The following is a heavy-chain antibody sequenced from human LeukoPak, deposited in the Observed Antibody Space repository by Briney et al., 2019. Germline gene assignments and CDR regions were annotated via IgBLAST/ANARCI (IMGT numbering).Heavy chain of an antibody. Sequence: PGGSLRLSCAASGFTFANHAMDWVRRAPGKSLEWIAYINNSGRTISYADSMKGRLTTSRDNATSSLYLQVNSLRAADTAIYYCAVDLDWSFDYWGQGIQVTVSS. D-gene: IGHD3-9*01. CDR3: AVDLDWSFDY. CDR1: GFTFANHA. V-gene: IGHV3-48*03. CDR2: INNSGRTI. J-gene: IGHJ4*02.